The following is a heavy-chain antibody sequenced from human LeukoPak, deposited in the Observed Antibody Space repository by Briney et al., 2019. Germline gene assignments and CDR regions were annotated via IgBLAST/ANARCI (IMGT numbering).Heavy chain of an antibody. D-gene: IGHD1-1*01. J-gene: IGHJ3*02. Sequence: PSETLSLTCSVSGGSTRSSTYYWGWIRQSPGKGLEWIGNIYYRGRTYYNPSLKSRVTISVDTSKNQFSLKLSSVTAADTAVYYCARAGTLTDDAFDIWGQGRMVTVSS. CDR2: IYYRGRT. CDR3: ARAGTLTDDAFDI. CDR1: GGSTRSSTYY. V-gene: IGHV4-39*07.